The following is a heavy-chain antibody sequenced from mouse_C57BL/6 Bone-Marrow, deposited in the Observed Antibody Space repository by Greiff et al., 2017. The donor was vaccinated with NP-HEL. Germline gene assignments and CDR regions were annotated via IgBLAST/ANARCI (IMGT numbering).Heavy chain of an antibody. CDR1: GFTFSDAW. CDR2: IRNKANNHAT. CDR3: TLITTVGYAMDY. V-gene: IGHV6-6*01. Sequence: EVKLEESGGGLVQPGGSMKLSCAASGFTFSDAWMDWVRHSPEQGLDWVADIRNKANNHATYYAESVKGRFTISRADSKSRVYLQMNSLRAEDTVIYYCTLITTVGYAMDYWGQGTSVTVSS. D-gene: IGHD1-1*01. J-gene: IGHJ4*01.